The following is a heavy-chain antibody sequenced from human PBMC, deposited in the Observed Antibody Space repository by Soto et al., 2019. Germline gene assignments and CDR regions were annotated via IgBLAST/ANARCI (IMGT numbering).Heavy chain of an antibody. CDR2: INHSGST. Sequence: SETLSLTCAVYGGSFSGYYWSWIRQPPGKGLEWIGEINHSGSTNYNPSLKSRVTISVDTSKNQFSLKLSSVTAADTAVYYCARARQYYYGSGSYYNPYYLDYWGQGTLVTSPQ. CDR1: GGSFSGYY. V-gene: IGHV4-34*01. J-gene: IGHJ4*02. D-gene: IGHD3-10*01. CDR3: ARARQYYYGSGSYYNPYYLDY.